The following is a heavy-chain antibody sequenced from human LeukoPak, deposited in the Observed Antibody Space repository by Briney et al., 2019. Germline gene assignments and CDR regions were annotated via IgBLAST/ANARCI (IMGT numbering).Heavy chain of an antibody. CDR2: INHSGST. CDR1: GGSFSGYY. D-gene: IGHD3-10*01. Sequence: PSETLSLTCAVYGGSFSGYYWSWIRQPPGKGLEWIGEINHSGSTNYNPSLKSRVTISVDTSKNQFSLKLSSVTAADTALYYCGRVRPHYGSGRCYWGNYYFDMDVWGKGTTVTVSS. J-gene: IGHJ6*03. CDR3: GRVRPHYGSGRCYWGNYYFDMDV. V-gene: IGHV4-34*01.